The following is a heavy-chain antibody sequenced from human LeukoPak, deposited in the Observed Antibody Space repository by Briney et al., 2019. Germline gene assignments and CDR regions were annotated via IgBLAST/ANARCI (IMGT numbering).Heavy chain of an antibody. V-gene: IGHV3-7*03. CDR1: GFTFSRYW. Sequence: PGGSLRLSCAASGFTFSRYWMSWVRQAPGKGLEWGANIKQDGSEKYYVDSVKGRFTISRDNAKNSLYLQMNSLRAEDTALYYCARDHDIAVAGLFDYWGQGTLVTVSS. J-gene: IGHJ4*02. CDR3: ARDHDIAVAGLFDY. D-gene: IGHD6-19*01. CDR2: IKQDGSEK.